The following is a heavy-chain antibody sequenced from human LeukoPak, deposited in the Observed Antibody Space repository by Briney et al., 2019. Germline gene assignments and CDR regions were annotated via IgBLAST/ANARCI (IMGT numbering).Heavy chain of an antibody. CDR2: IYYSGST. V-gene: IGHV4-59*01. CDR1: SASISSSY. Sequence: SGTLSLTCTVSSASISSSYWSWIRQPPRKRLEWIGYIYYSGSTNSNPSLKSRVTISADTSKNQFSLKLSSVTAADTAVYYCVRGNYDSRGYSNAFDIWGQGAMVTVSS. CDR3: VRGNYDSRGYSNAFDI. J-gene: IGHJ3*02. D-gene: IGHD3-22*01.